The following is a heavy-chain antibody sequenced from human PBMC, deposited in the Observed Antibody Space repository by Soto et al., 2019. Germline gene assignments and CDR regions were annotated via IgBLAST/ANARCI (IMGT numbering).Heavy chain of an antibody. V-gene: IGHV3-15*01. CDR3: TTTRYDLDYYYFDY. D-gene: IGHD3-3*01. CDR2: IKSKTDGGTK. Sequence: GSLRLSCAASGFTFSNAWMSWVRQAPGKGLEWVGRIKSKTDGGTKDYAAPVKGRFNISRENSKNTLYLQMNSLKTEDTAVYYCTTTRYDLDYYYFDYWGQGTLVTVSS. CDR1: GFTFSNAW. J-gene: IGHJ4*02.